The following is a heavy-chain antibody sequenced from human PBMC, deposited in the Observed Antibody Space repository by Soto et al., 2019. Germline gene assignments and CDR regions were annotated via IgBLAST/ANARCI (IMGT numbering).Heavy chain of an antibody. V-gene: IGHV3-53*04. J-gene: IGHJ3*02. Sequence: PGGSLRLSCAASGFTVSSNYMSWVRQAPGKGLEWVSVIYSGGSRYYADSVKGRFTISRHNSKNTLYLQMNSLRAEDTAVYYCARGGSSWYRDAFDIWGQGTMVTVSS. D-gene: IGHD6-13*01. CDR3: ARGGSSWYRDAFDI. CDR1: GFTVSSNY. CDR2: IYSGGSR.